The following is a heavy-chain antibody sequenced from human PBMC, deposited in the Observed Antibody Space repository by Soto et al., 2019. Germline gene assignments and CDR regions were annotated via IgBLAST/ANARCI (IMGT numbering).Heavy chain of an antibody. D-gene: IGHD3-10*01. J-gene: IGHJ4*02. CDR2: IYSDGTT. CDR3: AKGTYYYGSAPYYFDY. V-gene: IGHV3-53*01. Sequence: GGSLRLSCAASGFTVSSNYMSWVRQAPGKGLEWVSVIYSDGTTYYVDSVEGRFTISRDTSKNTLYLQMNSLRAEDTAVYYCAKGTYYYGSAPYYFDYWGQGTLVTVSS. CDR1: GFTVSSNY.